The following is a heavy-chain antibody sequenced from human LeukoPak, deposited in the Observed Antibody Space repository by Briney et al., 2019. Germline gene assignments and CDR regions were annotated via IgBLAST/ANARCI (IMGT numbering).Heavy chain of an antibody. CDR2: IYKTVST. Sequence: SETLSLPCTVSGHSITSGGYYCRWIRQRPGKGLEWIGYIYKTVSTYYNPSLKSRVTMSVDTSGNQFSLKLNSVTAADTAVYYCARDVLRWGQGTLVTVSS. CDR3: ARDVLR. J-gene: IGHJ4*02. V-gene: IGHV4-31*03. CDR1: GHSITSGGYY.